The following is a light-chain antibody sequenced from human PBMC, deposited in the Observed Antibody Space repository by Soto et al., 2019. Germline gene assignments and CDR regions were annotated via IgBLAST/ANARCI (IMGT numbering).Light chain of an antibody. V-gene: IGKV3-15*01. CDR2: GAS. CDR1: QSVSSN. CDR3: QQYNNWPAYT. J-gene: IGKJ2*01. Sequence: EIVMTQSPATLSVSPGERATLSCRASQSVSSNLAWYQQKPGQAPRLLIYGASTRATGIPDRFSGSGSGTEFTLTVSSLQSEDFAVYYGQQYNNWPAYTFGQGTKLEIK.